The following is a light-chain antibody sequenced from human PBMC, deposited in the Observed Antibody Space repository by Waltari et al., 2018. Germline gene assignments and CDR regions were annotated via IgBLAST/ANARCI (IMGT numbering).Light chain of an antibody. J-gene: IGLJ2*01. CDR2: DDG. CDR1: NIRSQT. V-gene: IGLV3-21*03. Sequence: SYVLTQPPSVSVAPGKTAKISCAGQNIRSQTVHWYRQKAGQAPVLVIYDDGVRPSGIPGRSSGSDTATLTTARVEAGDEADYFCQVWDSSGDHPVFGGGTRLTVL. CDR3: QVWDSSGDHPV.